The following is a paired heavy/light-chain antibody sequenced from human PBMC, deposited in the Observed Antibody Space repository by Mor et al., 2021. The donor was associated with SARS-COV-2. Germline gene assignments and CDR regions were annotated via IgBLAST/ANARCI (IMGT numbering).Heavy chain of an antibody. CDR2: ITPINGNT. V-gene: IGHV1-46*01. D-gene: IGHD3-16*02. Sequence: QVRLVQSGADVKKPGASVKVSCEASGYTLINYYLHWVRQAPGRGLEWMGIITPINGNTAYAENFQGRLTVTRDTSTSTVYMELRSLRSEDTAIYYCARASQPYSNVWGNYRPSSGQLDYWGQGTLVTVSS. CDR3: ARASQPYSNVWGNYRPSSGQLDY. CDR1: GYTLINYY. J-gene: IGHJ4*02.
Light chain of an antibody. J-gene: IGLJ1*01. V-gene: IGLV2-14*03. Sequence: QSPLTQPASVSGSPGQAITISCAGTSTDIGDYNYVSWYQQHPGKGPKVIIYDVSSRPSGVSDRFSGSKSGNTASLTISGLQAEDEADYYCTSYSSGRTPYVFGTGTKVTVL. CDR1: STDIGDYNY. CDR3: TSYSSGRTPYV. CDR2: DVS.